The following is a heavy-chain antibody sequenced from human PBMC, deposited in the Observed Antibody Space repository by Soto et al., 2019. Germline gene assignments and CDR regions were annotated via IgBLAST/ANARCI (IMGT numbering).Heavy chain of an antibody. D-gene: IGHD6-19*01. CDR3: ARSREQWLVDAFDL. J-gene: IGHJ3*01. V-gene: IGHV4-34*01. CDR2: VNPTGST. Sequence: SLTCAVYGGSFSGYYWSWIRQSPGKGLEWIGEVNPTGSTKYNPSLKSRVTISVDTSKNQFSLNLNSVTAADTALYYCARSREQWLVDAFDLWGQGTMVTVSS. CDR1: GGSFSGYY.